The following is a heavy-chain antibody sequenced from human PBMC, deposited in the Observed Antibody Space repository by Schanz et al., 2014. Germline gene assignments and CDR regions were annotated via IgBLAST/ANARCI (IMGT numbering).Heavy chain of an antibody. CDR1: GFSFSGYG. V-gene: IGHV3-33*06. Sequence: QVQLVESGGGVAQPGGSLRLSCAASGFSFSGYGMHWVRQAPGKGLEWVAVIWYDGSNKDYADSVKGRFTISRDNSKNTLYLQMSSLRAEDTALYYCAKDPHRDYGGKPQTFDIWGQGTMVTVSS. CDR2: IWYDGSNK. CDR3: AKDPHRDYGGKPQTFDI. J-gene: IGHJ3*02. D-gene: IGHD4-17*01.